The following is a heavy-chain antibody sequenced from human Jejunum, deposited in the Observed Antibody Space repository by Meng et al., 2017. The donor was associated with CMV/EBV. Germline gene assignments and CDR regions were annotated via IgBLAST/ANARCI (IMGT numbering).Heavy chain of an antibody. Sequence: QKHRQESGPGLVKPAETLSLTCTASGDPISSGSHSWAWFRQPPGKSLEWIGSMYFSGIADYNPSLKIRVTISLHATQKQFSLMLTYVTAADSSVYFCARDLTNKWFYYWGQGTLVTVSS. V-gene: IGHV4-39*07. J-gene: IGHJ4*02. CDR3: ARDLTNKWFYY. CDR2: MYFSGIA. CDR1: GDPISSGSHS. D-gene: IGHD1-26*01.